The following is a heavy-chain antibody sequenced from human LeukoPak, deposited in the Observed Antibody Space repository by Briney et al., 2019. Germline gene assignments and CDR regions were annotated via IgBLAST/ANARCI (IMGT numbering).Heavy chain of an antibody. V-gene: IGHV4-59*08. CDR2: IYYSGST. Sequence: SETLSLTCTVSGGSISSYYWSWIRQPPGKGLEWIGYIYYSGSTNYSPSLKSRVTISVDTSKNQFSLKLSSVTAADTAVYYCARLSVARQYYYYGMDVWGQGTTVTVSS. CDR3: ARLSVARQYYYYGMDV. J-gene: IGHJ6*02. D-gene: IGHD4-23*01. CDR1: GGSISSYY.